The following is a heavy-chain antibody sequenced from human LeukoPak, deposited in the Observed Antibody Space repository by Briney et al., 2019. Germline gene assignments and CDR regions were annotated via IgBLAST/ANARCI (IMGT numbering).Heavy chain of an antibody. D-gene: IGHD6-6*01. Sequence: PSETLSLTCAVYGGSFSGYYWSWIRQPPGKGLEWIGEIKHRGSTNYNPSPKRRGTISVDTSKNQISLKRSAGTAADTAVYYCARGLRQLVTTWHYSGQRTLVTVSS. CDR1: GGSFSGYY. CDR3: ARGLRQLVTTWHY. J-gene: IGHJ4*02. CDR2: IKHRGST. V-gene: IGHV4-34*01.